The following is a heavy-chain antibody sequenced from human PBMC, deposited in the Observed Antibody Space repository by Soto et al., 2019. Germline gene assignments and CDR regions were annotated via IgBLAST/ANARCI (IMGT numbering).Heavy chain of an antibody. CDR2: SGNKPNSYTT. Sequence: EVQLVESGGGLVQPGGSLRLSCAASGFTFSDHYLDWVRQAPGKGLEWVGRSGNKPNSYTTEYAASVKGRSTVSRDDSKNLLYLQMNSLKTEDTAVYYCARGGGGYSFDSWGQGTLVTVSS. CDR3: ARGGGGYSFDS. J-gene: IGHJ4*02. CDR1: GFTFSDHY. V-gene: IGHV3-72*01. D-gene: IGHD1-26*01.